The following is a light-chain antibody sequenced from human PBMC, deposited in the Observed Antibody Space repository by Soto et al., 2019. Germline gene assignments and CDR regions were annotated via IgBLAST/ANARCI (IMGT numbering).Light chain of an antibody. CDR2: GAS. Sequence: EIVLTQSPGTLSLSPGEIATLSCRASQSVSSSYLAWYQQKPGQAPRLLIYGASSRATGIPDRFSGSGSGTDFTLTISRLEPEDFAVYYCQQYGSPSWTFGQGTKVDI. CDR3: QQYGSPSWT. CDR1: QSVSSSY. J-gene: IGKJ1*01. V-gene: IGKV3-20*01.